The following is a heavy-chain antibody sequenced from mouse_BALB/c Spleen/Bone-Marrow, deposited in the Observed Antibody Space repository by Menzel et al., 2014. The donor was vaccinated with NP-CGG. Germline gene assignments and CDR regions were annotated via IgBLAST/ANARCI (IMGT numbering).Heavy chain of an antibody. CDR3: ARGGAAYYGNYWFAY. Sequence: DVKLQESGGDLVKPGGSLKLSCAASGFTFSSYGMSWVRRTPDKRLEWVATISSGGSYTYYPDSVKGRFTISRDNAKNTLYLQMSSLKSEDTAMYHCARGGAAYYGNYWFAYWGQGTLVTVSA. D-gene: IGHD2-10*01. CDR2: ISSGGSYT. J-gene: IGHJ3*01. CDR1: GFTFSSYG. V-gene: IGHV5-6*02.